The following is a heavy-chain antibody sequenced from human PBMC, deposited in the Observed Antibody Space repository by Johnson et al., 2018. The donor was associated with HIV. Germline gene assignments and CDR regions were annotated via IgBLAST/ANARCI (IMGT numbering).Heavy chain of an antibody. CDR3: ARVPNEAFDS. Sequence: QVQLVESGGGVVQPGRSLRLSCAASGFTFSSYAMHWVRQAPGKGLEWVAVISYDGSNKYYADSVKGRFTISRDNSKNTLYLQMNSLRAEDTAVYYCARVPNEAFDSWGQGTMDTVSS. CDR1: GFTFSSYA. J-gene: IGHJ3*02. CDR2: ISYDGSNK. V-gene: IGHV3-30-3*01.